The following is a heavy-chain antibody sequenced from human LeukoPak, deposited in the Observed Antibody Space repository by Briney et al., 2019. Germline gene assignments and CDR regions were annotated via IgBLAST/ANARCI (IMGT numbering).Heavy chain of an antibody. CDR1: GGSISSSSYY. J-gene: IGHJ6*03. CDR3: SSSMDYYYYMDV. CDR2: IFYSGST. D-gene: IGHD6-6*01. V-gene: IGHV4-39*07. Sequence: SETLSLTCTVSGGSISSSSYYWGFIRQPPGKGLEWIGSIFYSGSTYYNPSLKSRVTISVDTSKNQFSLKLSSVTAADTAVYYCSSSMDYYYYMDVWGKGTTVTVSS.